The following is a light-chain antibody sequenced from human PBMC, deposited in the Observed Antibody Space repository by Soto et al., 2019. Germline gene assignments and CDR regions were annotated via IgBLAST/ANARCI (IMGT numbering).Light chain of an antibody. Sequence: FVLPKPPAPFPFPPGKGPTPPCGAVKGFGSAYLAWYQQKQGQAPRLLIYGASSRATGIPDRFSGSGSGTDFTLTISRLEPEDFAVYYCQQYGSSLTFGGGTKVEIK. CDR2: GAS. CDR1: KGFGSAY. CDR3: QQYGSSLT. V-gene: IGKV3-20*01. J-gene: IGKJ4*01.